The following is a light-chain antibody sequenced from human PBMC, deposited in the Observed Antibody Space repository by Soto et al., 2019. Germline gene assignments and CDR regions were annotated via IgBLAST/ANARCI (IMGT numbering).Light chain of an antibody. Sequence: DIQMTQSPSTLSASVGDRVTITCRSSQGISSYLGWYQQKTGKAPKLQIYGASSLQSGVPSRFSGSGSGTDVTLTISSLQPEEFATYYCQQLRMYPSTFGGGTKVDI. CDR1: QGISSY. J-gene: IGKJ4*01. V-gene: IGKV1-9*01. CDR2: GAS. CDR3: QQLRMYPST.